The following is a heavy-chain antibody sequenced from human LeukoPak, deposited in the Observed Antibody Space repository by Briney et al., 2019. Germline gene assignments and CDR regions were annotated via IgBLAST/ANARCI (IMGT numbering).Heavy chain of an antibody. D-gene: IGHD3-10*01. Sequence: ASVKVSCKASGYTFTGYYMHWARQAPGQGLEWMGWINPNSGGTNYAQKFQGWVTMTRDTSISTAYMELSRLRSDDTAVYYCARAYGSGTLDYWGQGTLVTVSS. J-gene: IGHJ4*02. CDR3: ARAYGSGTLDY. CDR1: GYTFTGYY. CDR2: INPNSGGT. V-gene: IGHV1-2*04.